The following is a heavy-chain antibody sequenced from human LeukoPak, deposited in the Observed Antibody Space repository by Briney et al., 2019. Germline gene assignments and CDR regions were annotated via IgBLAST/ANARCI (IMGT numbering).Heavy chain of an antibody. CDR1: GYTFTSYA. J-gene: IGHJ1*01. D-gene: IGHD1-26*01. V-gene: IGHV1-69*13. CDR3: ARVAYSGSYGHFQH. CDR2: IIPIFGTA. Sequence: SVKVSCKASGYTFTSYAMNWVRQAPGQGLEWMGGIIPIFGTANYAQKFQGRVTITADESTSTAYMELSSLRSEDTAVYYCARVAYSGSYGHFQHWGQGTLVTVSS.